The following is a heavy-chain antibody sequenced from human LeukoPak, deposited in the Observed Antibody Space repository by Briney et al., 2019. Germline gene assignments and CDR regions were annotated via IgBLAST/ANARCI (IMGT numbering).Heavy chain of an antibody. D-gene: IGHD2-2*01. Sequence: GASVKVSCKASGYTFTGYYMHWVRQAPGQGLEWMGWILPNSGGTKYAQKFQGRVTMTRDKSLSTAYMELSSLTSDDTAVYYCARGVGVVTWNWFDPWGQGTLVTVSS. J-gene: IGHJ5*02. V-gene: IGHV1-2*02. CDR2: ILPNSGGT. CDR3: ARGVGVVTWNWFDP. CDR1: GYTFTGYY.